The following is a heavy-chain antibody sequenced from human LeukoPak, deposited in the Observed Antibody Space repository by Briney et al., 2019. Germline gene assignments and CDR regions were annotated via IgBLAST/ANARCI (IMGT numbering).Heavy chain of an antibody. Sequence: GGSLRLSCAASGFTFSNAWMSWVRQAPGKGLEWVANVKQDGREKHCVDSVKGRFTISRDNAKNSVYLQMNSLRVEDTAVYYCARGLGAPDSWGHGTLVTVSS. D-gene: IGHD1-26*01. CDR1: GFTFSNAW. V-gene: IGHV3-7*01. J-gene: IGHJ5*01. CDR2: VKQDGREK. CDR3: ARGLGAPDS.